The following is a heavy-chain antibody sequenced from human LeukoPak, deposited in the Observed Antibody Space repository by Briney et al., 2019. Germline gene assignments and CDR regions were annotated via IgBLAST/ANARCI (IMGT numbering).Heavy chain of an antibody. Sequence: PSETLSLTCAVPGYSISSGYYWGWIRQPPGKGLEWIGSIYHSGSTYYNPSLKSRVTISVDTSKNQFSLKLSSVTAADTAVYYCARDSYSSSWHFDYWGQGTLVTVSS. CDR2: IYHSGST. D-gene: IGHD6-13*01. V-gene: IGHV4-38-2*02. J-gene: IGHJ4*02. CDR1: GYSISSGYY. CDR3: ARDSYSSSWHFDY.